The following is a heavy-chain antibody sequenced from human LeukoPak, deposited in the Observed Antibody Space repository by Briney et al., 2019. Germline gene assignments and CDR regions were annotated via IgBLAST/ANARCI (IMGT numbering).Heavy chain of an antibody. CDR2: IWYDGRDK. J-gene: IGHJ4*02. V-gene: IGHV3-30*02. Sequence: PGGSLRLSCAASGFTFSGCGMHWVRQASGKGLEWVAFIWYDGRDKYYVDSVKGRFTISRDNSKNTLYLQMNSLRAEDTAMYYCAKDPYSYGSYFDYWGQGTLVTVSS. CDR3: AKDPYSYGSYFDY. CDR1: GFTFSGCG. D-gene: IGHD5-18*01.